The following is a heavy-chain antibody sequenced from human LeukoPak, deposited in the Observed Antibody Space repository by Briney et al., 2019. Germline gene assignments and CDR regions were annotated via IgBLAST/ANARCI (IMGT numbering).Heavy chain of an antibody. V-gene: IGHV3-53*01. Sequence: GGSLRPSCAASGFTVGSNYMSWVRQAPGKGLEWVSVIYSGGSTYYADSVKGRFTISRDNSKNPLYLQMNSRRAEDTAVYYCATRHFYGSGSFDYWGQGTLVTVSS. CDR1: GFTVGSNY. CDR3: ATRHFYGSGSFDY. D-gene: IGHD3-10*01. CDR2: IYSGGST. J-gene: IGHJ4*02.